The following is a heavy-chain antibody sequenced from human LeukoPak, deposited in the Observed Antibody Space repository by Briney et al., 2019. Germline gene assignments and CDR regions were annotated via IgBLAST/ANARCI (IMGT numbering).Heavy chain of an antibody. J-gene: IGHJ4*02. D-gene: IGHD6-19*01. CDR2: ISGSGSGVNT. Sequence: GGSLRLSCAASGFTFSRYAMSWVRQAPGKGLEWVSGISGSGSGVNTYYADSVKGRFTTSRDNSKNTMYLQMNGLRAEDTAVYYCAKGYSSACYDGCDYWGQGTLVTVSS. CDR1: GFTFSRYA. CDR3: AKGYSSACYDGCDY. V-gene: IGHV3-23*01.